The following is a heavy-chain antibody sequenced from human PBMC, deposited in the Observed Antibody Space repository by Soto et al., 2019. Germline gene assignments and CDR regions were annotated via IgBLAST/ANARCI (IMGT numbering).Heavy chain of an antibody. CDR2: IYYNGTT. D-gene: IGHD1-1*01. Sequence: SETLSLTCTVIGGSIRSPNFSWSWIRQHPGKGPEWIGNIYYNGTTTYSPSLESRLTISLDPSKNQFSLTLKSVTAADTAVYYCAKQESDWNDHFDYWGQGTLVTVSS. CDR1: GGSIRSPNFS. J-gene: IGHJ4*02. V-gene: IGHV4-31*03. CDR3: AKQESDWNDHFDY.